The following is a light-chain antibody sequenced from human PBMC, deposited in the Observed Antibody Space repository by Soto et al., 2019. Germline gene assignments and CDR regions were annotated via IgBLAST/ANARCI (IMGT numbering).Light chain of an antibody. Sequence: DIQMTQSPSSLSASAGDRVTITCRPSQSISSYLNWYQQKPGKAPKLLIYAASSLQSGVPSRFSGSGSGTDFTLTISSLQPEDFATYYCQQSYSTPRTFGQGTKVDIK. V-gene: IGKV1-39*01. CDR2: AAS. CDR3: QQSYSTPRT. J-gene: IGKJ1*01. CDR1: QSISSY.